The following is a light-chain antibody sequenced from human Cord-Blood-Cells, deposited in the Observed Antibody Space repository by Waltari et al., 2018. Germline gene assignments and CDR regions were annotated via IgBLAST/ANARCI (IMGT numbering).Light chain of an antibody. J-gene: IGKJ2*01. CDR2: AAS. V-gene: IGKV1-39*01. CDR3: QQSYRTPYT. CDR1: QSISSY. Sequence: DIQMTQSPSSLSASVGDRVTITCRASQSISSYLNWYQQKPGKAPKLLIYAASSLQSGVPAKFSGSGSGPDSTLTISSLQPEYFATYYCQQSYRTPYTFGQGTKLEI.